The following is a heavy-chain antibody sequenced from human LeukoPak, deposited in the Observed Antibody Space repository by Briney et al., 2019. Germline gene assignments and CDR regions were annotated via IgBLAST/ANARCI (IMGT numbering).Heavy chain of an antibody. V-gene: IGHV1-2*02. J-gene: IGHJ6*03. Sequence: ASVKVSCKASGYTFTGYYMHWVRQAPGQGLEWMGWINPNSGGTNYAQKFQGRVTMTTDTSTSTAYMELRSLRSDDTAVYYCARVEYYDFWSGSPGYYYYMDVWGKGTTVTVSS. CDR2: INPNSGGT. CDR3: ARVEYYDFWSGSPGYYYYMDV. CDR1: GYTFTGYY. D-gene: IGHD3-3*01.